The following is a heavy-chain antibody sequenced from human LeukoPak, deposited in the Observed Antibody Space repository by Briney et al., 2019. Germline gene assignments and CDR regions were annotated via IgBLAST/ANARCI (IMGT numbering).Heavy chain of an antibody. CDR3: AKGGRTILANSYFDY. CDR2: VSGSGAST. J-gene: IGHJ4*02. Sequence: GGSLRLSCAASGFTFSTYAMSWVRQAPGKGLEWVSLVSGSGASTYYADSVKGRFTISRDNSKNTPYLQMNSLRAEDTAVYYCAKGGRTILANSYFDYWGQGTLVTVSS. V-gene: IGHV3-23*01. CDR1: GFTFSTYA. D-gene: IGHD2/OR15-2a*01.